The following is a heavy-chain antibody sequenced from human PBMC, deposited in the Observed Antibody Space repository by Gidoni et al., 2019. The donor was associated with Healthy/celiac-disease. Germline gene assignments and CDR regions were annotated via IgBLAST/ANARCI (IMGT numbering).Heavy chain of an antibody. CDR1: GSTFSSHG. V-gene: IGHV3-33*01. CDR2: IWYDGSNK. D-gene: IGHD4-17*01. Sequence: QVQLVESGGGVGHPGRSLRLSCAASGSTFSSHGLHWVRQASGKGVEWVAVIWYDGSNKYYADSVKGRFTISRDNSKNTLYLQMNSLRAEDTAVYYCARDLYYGGNSDPGFDYWGQGTLVTVSS. J-gene: IGHJ4*02. CDR3: ARDLYYGGNSDPGFDY.